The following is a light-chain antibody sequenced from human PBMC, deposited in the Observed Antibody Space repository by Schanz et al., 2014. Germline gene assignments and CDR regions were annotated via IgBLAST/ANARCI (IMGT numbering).Light chain of an antibody. V-gene: IGLV2-8*01. CDR1: SSDVGSYNL. J-gene: IGLJ3*02. CDR3: NSYAGSNNWV. CDR2: EVS. Sequence: QSVLTQPASVSGSPGQSITISCTGTSSDVGSYNLVSWYQHHPGKAPKLMIYEVSKRPSGVPDRFSGSKSGNTASLTVSGLQAEDEADYYCNSYAGSNNWVFGGGTKLTVL.